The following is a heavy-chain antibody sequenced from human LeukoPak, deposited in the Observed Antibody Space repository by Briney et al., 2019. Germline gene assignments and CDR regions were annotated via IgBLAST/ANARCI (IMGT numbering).Heavy chain of an antibody. CDR3: ARGPHYGDRVDYLDS. Sequence: PGGSLRLSCAAYGFTFSSHWMTWVRQAPGKGLEWVASLRQGGSEKYYVDFVKGRFIVSRDDAKNSLYLQMNSLSADDTAVYFCARGPHYGDRVDYLDSWGQGTKVTVSS. CDR2: LRQGGSEK. CDR1: GFTFSSHW. J-gene: IGHJ4*02. V-gene: IGHV3-7*01. D-gene: IGHD4-17*01.